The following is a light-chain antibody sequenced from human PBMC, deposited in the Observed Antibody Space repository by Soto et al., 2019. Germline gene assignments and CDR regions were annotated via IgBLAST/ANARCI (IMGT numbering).Light chain of an antibody. J-gene: IGLJ2*01. Sequence: QSALTQPASVSGSPGQSITVSCTGTSSDVGGYSLVSWYHQNPGKAPKLVIYEGNKRPSGVSNRLSGSKSGNTASLTISGLQPEDEGDYYCCSYTSSTVIFGGGTKLTVL. CDR2: EGN. CDR1: SSDVGGYSL. CDR3: CSYTSSTVI. V-gene: IGLV2-23*01.